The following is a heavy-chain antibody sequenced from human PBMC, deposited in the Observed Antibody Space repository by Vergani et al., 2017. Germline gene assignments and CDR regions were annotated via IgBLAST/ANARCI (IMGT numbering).Heavy chain of an antibody. V-gene: IGHV1-69*11. J-gene: IGHJ3*02. Sequence: QVQLVQSGAEVKKPGSSVKVSCKASGGTFSSYAISWVRQATGQGLEWMGRIIPIIGTANYAQKFQGRVTITADESTSTAYMGLSSLRSEDTAVYYCARDRAYDYGGNSGVDAFDIWGQGTMVTVSS. CDR1: GGTFSSYA. D-gene: IGHD4-23*01. CDR2: IIPIIGTA. CDR3: ARDRAYDYGGNSGVDAFDI.